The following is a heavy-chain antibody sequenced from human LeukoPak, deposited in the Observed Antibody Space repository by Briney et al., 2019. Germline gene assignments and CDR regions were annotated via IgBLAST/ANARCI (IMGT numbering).Heavy chain of an antibody. CDR2: IYTSGST. V-gene: IGHV4-61*02. J-gene: IGHJ4*02. D-gene: IGHD4-17*01. CDR3: ANSIDFDYGDYYFDY. CDR1: GGSISSGSYY. Sequence: SETLSLTCTVSGGSISSGSYYWSWIRQPAGKGLEWIGRIYTSGSTNYNPSLKSRVTISLDTSKNQFSLKLSSVTAADTAVYYCANSIDFDYGDYYFDYWGQGTLVTVSS.